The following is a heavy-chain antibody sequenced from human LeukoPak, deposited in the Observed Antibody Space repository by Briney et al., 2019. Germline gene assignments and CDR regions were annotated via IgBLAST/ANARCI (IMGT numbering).Heavy chain of an antibody. V-gene: IGHV3-7*03. D-gene: IGHD3/OR15-3a*01. CDR2: VTQDGSEK. CDR3: ARLGCVRACPHGALNW. J-gene: IGHJ4*02. CDR1: GFTFSGYW. Sequence: GGSLRLSCAASGFTFSGYWMSWVRQAPGKELEWVATVTQDGSEKYYVDSVKGRFTISRDNAKSSLFLQMNSLRAEDTAVYYCARLGCVRACPHGALNWWGQGTLVTVSS.